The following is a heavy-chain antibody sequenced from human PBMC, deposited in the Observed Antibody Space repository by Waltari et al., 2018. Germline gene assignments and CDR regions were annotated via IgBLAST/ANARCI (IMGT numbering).Heavy chain of an antibody. Sequence: QVHLVQSGAEVKKPGASVTVSCKAYGYSFSSYSLNWVRQVPGQGLEWMGWIRTYNGETNYAQKFQGRVTMTTDTSTSTAYMELRSLTSDDTAVYYCARDPGVLYFQHWGQGTLVTVSS. J-gene: IGHJ1*01. CDR3: ARDPGVLYFQH. D-gene: IGHD2-8*01. V-gene: IGHV1-18*01. CDR1: GYSFSSYS. CDR2: IRTYNGET.